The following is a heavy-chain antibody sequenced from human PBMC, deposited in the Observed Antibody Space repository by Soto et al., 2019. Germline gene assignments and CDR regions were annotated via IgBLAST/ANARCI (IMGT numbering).Heavy chain of an antibody. V-gene: IGHV3-33*01. J-gene: IGHJ5*02. CDR1: GFTFSSYG. CDR2: IWYDGSNK. CDR3: ARDKSPSLTYNRKAGWLDP. Sequence: QVQLVESGGGVVQPGRSLRLSCAASGFTFSSYGMHWVRQAPGKGLEWVAVIWYDGSNKYYADSVKGRFTISRDNSKNTLYLQMNSLRAEDTAVYYCARDKSPSLTYNRKAGWLDPWGQGTLVTVSS. D-gene: IGHD1-20*01.